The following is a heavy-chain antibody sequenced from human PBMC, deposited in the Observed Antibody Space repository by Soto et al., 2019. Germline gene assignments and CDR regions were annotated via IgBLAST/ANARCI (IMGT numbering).Heavy chain of an antibody. CDR3: AGDTDDAFDI. J-gene: IGHJ3*02. CDR2: ISYDGSNK. D-gene: IGHD4-17*01. Sequence: QVQLVESGGGVVQPGRSLRLSCAASGFTFSSYAMHWVRQAPGKGLEWVAVISYDGSNKYYADSVKGRFTISRDNSKNTLYLQTNSLGSEDTAVYYCAGDTDDAFDIWGQGTMVTVSS. V-gene: IGHV3-30-3*01. CDR1: GFTFSSYA.